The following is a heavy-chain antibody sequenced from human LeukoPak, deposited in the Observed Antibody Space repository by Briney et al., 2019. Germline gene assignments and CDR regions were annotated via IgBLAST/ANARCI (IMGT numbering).Heavy chain of an antibody. Sequence: SETLSLTCAVYGGSLSGYYWSWIRQPPGKGLEWIGEINHSGSTNYNPSLKSRVTTAVDTAKNQFSLKLSSVAAADTAVYYCARDNCGFDYWGQGTLVTVCS. V-gene: IGHV4-34*01. CDR1: GGSLSGYY. J-gene: IGHJ4*02. D-gene: IGHD2-21*01. CDR3: ARDNCGFDY. CDR2: INHSGST.